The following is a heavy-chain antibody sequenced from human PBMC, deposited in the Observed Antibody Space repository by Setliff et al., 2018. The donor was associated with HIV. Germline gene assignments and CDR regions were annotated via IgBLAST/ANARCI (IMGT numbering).Heavy chain of an antibody. CDR1: GLIFSSYE. CDR2: IGGHGSIL. Sequence: GGSLRLSCAASGLIFSSYEMNWVRQAPGKGLEWISFIGGHGSILHYADSVKGRFTISRDNARNTLFLQMNSLGVEDTALYYCGRDVHDAAADNWGRGTLVTVSS. V-gene: IGHV3-48*03. D-gene: IGHD6-13*01. J-gene: IGHJ4*02. CDR3: GRDVHDAAADN.